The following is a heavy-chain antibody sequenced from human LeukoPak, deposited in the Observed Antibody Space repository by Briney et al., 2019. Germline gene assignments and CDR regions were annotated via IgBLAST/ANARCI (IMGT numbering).Heavy chain of an antibody. Sequence: GGSLRLSCAASGFTFSNAWMNWVRQAPGKGLEWVGRIKSKTDGGTTDYAAPVKGRFTISRDDSKNTLYLQMNSLKTEDTAVYYCLSSGNSYYYYGMDVWGQGTTVTVSS. CDR1: GFTFSNAW. V-gene: IGHV3-15*07. J-gene: IGHJ6*02. CDR3: LSSGNSYYYYGMDV. D-gene: IGHD1-7*01. CDR2: IKSKTDGGTT.